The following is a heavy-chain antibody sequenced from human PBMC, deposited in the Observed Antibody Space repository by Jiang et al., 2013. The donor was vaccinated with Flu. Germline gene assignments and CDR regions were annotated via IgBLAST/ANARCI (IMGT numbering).Heavy chain of an antibody. Sequence: PGLVKPSETLSLTCTVSGASIRGDHWTWIRQPPGKGLEWIGYIDYSGSTTYNPSLTSRVTISLDTSKNQVSLKLSSVTAADTAVYYCARLTTVATRRRYIDYWGQGTLVIVSS. CDR3: ARLTTVATRRRYIDY. CDR1: GASIRGDH. V-gene: IGHV4-59*01. CDR2: IDYSGST. D-gene: IGHD4-17*01. J-gene: IGHJ4*02.